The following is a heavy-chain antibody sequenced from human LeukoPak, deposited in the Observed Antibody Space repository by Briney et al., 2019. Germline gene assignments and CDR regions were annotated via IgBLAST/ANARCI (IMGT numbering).Heavy chain of an antibody. Sequence: GGSLRLSCAASGFTFSSYAMSWVRQAPVKGLEWVSAISGSGGSTYYADSVKGRFTISRDNSKTTLYLQMNSLRAEDTAVYSCAKDLVRYYGSGSYYRDWGQGTLVTVSS. J-gene: IGHJ4*02. CDR2: ISGSGGST. CDR3: AKDLVRYYGSGSYYRD. CDR1: GFTFSSYA. V-gene: IGHV3-23*01. D-gene: IGHD3-10*01.